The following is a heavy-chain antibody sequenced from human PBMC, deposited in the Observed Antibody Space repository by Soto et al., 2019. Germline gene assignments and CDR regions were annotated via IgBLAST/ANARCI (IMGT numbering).Heavy chain of an antibody. D-gene: IGHD6-13*01. J-gene: IGHJ4*02. CDR2: ILGNGGTT. V-gene: IGHV3-23*01. CDR3: AKGGGIAAALFPASGGY. CDR1: GITFSNYA. Sequence: GGSLRLSCAASGITFSNYAMSWVRQAPGKGLEWVSNILGNGGTTHYADSVKGRFTISRDNSKNTLYLQMNSLRAEDTAVYYCAKGGGIAAALFPASGGYWGPGTLVTVSS.